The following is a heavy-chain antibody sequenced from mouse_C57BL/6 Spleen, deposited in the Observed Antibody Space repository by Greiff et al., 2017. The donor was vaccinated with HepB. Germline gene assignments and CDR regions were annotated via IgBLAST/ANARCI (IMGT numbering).Heavy chain of an antibody. CDR1: GFTFTDYY. D-gene: IGHD1-1*01. CDR2: IRNKANGYTT. CDR3: ASSLLLLRPWYFDV. V-gene: IGHV7-3*01. Sequence: EVKLVESGGGLVQPGGSLSLSCAASGFTFTDYYMSWVRQPPGKALEWLGFIRNKANGYTTEYSASVKGRFTISRDNSQSILYLQMNALRAEDSATYFCASSLLLLRPWYFDVWGTGTTVTVSS. J-gene: IGHJ1*03.